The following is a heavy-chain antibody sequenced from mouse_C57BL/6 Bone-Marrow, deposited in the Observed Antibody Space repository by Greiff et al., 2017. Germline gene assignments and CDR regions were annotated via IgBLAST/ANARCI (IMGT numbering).Heavy chain of an antibody. CDR1: GYTFTDYY. CDR2: INPYNGGT. V-gene: IGHV1-19*01. J-gene: IGHJ4*01. Sequence: VQLQQSGPVLVKPGASVKMSCKASGYTFTDYYMNWVKQSHGKSLEWIGVINPYNGGTSSNQKFKGKATLTVDKSSSTAYMELNSLTSEDSAVYYCARRGRNCYAMDYWGQGTSVTVSS. CDR3: ARRGRNCYAMDY. D-gene: IGHD2-1*01.